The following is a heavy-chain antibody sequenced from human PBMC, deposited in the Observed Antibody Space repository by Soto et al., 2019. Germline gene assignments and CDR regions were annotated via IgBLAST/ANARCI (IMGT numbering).Heavy chain of an antibody. CDR2: ISAYNGNT. D-gene: IGHD3-10*01. CDR3: ARGVGSGSYYNQYNWFDP. V-gene: IGHV1-18*01. Sequence: ASVKVSCKASGYTFTNYGISWVRQAPGQGLEWMGWISAYNGNTKYAQKLQGRVTMTRDTSTSTAYMELRSLRSDDTAVYYCARGVGSGSYYNQYNWFDPWAREPWSPSPQ. J-gene: IGHJ5*02. CDR1: GYTFTNYG.